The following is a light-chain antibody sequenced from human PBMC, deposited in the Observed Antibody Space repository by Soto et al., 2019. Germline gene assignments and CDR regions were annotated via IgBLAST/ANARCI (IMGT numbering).Light chain of an antibody. Sequence: DVQMTQSPSSLSSSVGDIFTITCRSSHSISNYLSWLQQKPGKAPKLLVYSASSLQTGVPSRFSGSRSGTDFTLTISSLQPEDFATYYCQQSYSFPPTFGQGTKVDIK. J-gene: IGKJ1*01. CDR2: SAS. V-gene: IGKV1-39*01. CDR1: HSISNY. CDR3: QQSYSFPPT.